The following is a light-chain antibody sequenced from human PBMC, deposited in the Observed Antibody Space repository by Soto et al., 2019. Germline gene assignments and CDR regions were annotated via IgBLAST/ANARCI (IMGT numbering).Light chain of an antibody. CDR3: MQGTHWPLYT. V-gene: IGKV2-30*01. CDR2: KVS. Sequence: DVVVTQSPLSLPVTLGQPASISCRSSHSLVYSDGNTYLSWFQQRPGQSPRRLIYKVSNRDSGVPDRISGSGSGTDFTLKISRVEAEDVGVYYCMQGTHWPLYTFGQGTKLEIK. CDR1: HSLVYSDGNTY. J-gene: IGKJ2*01.